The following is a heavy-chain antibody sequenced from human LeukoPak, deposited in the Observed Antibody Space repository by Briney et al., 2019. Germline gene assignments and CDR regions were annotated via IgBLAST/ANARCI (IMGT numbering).Heavy chain of an antibody. V-gene: IGHV1-69*05. D-gene: IGHD3-22*01. CDR3: ARGDSSGYSDYYYYYYMDV. Sequence: SVKVSCKASGGTFSSYAISWVRQAPGQGLEWMGGIIPILGTANYAQKFQGRVTITTDESTSTAYMEPSSLRSEDTAVYYCARGDSSGYSDYYYYYYMDVWGKGTTVTVSS. CDR2: IIPILGTA. J-gene: IGHJ6*03. CDR1: GGTFSSYA.